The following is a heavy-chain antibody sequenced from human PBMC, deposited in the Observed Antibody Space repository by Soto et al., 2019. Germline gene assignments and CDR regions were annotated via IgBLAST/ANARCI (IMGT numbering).Heavy chain of an antibody. Sequence: QVQLVQSGAEVKKPGSSVKVSCKASGGTFSSYAISWVRQAPGQGLEWMGGIIPIFGTANYAQKFQGRVMITADKSTSTAYMELSSLRSEDTAVYYCARDPFYYDSSRSEGHDAFDIWGQGTMVTVSS. D-gene: IGHD3-22*01. CDR2: IIPIFGTA. CDR3: ARDPFYYDSSRSEGHDAFDI. J-gene: IGHJ3*02. CDR1: GGTFSSYA. V-gene: IGHV1-69*06.